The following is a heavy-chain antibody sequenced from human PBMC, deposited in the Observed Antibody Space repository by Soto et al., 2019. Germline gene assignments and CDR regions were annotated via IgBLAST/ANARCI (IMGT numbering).Heavy chain of an antibody. V-gene: IGHV5-10-1*01. D-gene: IGHD6-13*01. Sequence: GESLKISCKGSGYSFTSYWISWVRQMPGKGLEWMGRIDPSDSYTNYSPSSQGHVTISADKSISTAYLQWSSLKASDTAMYYCASTLIAGYSSSWYAFDTWVNGTKFTVPA. CDR3: ASTLIAGYSSSWYAFDT. CDR2: IDPSDSYT. CDR1: GYSFTSYW. J-gene: IGHJ6*04.